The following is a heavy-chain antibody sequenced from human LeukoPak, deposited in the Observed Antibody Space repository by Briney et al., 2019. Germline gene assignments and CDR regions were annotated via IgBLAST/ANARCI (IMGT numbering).Heavy chain of an antibody. Sequence: GGSLRLSCAASGFTFDDYAMHWVRQAPGKGLEWVSGISWNSGSIGYADSVKGRFTISRDNAENSLYLQMNSLRAEDMALYYCAKGLYYDSSGFLFDYWGQGTLVTVSS. CDR1: GFTFDDYA. V-gene: IGHV3-9*03. CDR3: AKGLYYDSSGFLFDY. CDR2: ISWNSGSI. J-gene: IGHJ4*02. D-gene: IGHD3-22*01.